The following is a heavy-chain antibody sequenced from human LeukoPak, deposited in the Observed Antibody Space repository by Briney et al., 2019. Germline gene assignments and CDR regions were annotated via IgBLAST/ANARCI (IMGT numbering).Heavy chain of an antibody. CDR2: ISYDGSSQ. D-gene: IGHD3-9*01. Sequence: PGGSLRLSCAASGFPFTNYGLHWVRQAPGEGLEWVAFISYDGSSQYYANSVKGRFTISRDNSKNTLYLQMNSLRAEDTAVYYCARDRIRNFDYMFYFDSWGQGTLVTVSS. CDR3: ARDRIRNFDYMFYFDS. V-gene: IGHV3-30-3*01. J-gene: IGHJ4*02. CDR1: GFPFTNYG.